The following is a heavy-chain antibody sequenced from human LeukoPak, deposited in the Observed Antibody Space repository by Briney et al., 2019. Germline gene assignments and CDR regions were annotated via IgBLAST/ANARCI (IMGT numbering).Heavy chain of an antibody. D-gene: IGHD4-17*01. Sequence: GESLKISCKGSGYTFTNYWIGWVRQMPGKGLEWMGIIYPGDSGTRYSPSFQGQVTISADKSISTAYLQWSSLKASDTAMYYCARIPGAVTTPFDSWGQGTLVTASS. V-gene: IGHV5-51*01. CDR1: GYTFTNYW. CDR2: IYPGDSGT. J-gene: IGHJ4*02. CDR3: ARIPGAVTTPFDS.